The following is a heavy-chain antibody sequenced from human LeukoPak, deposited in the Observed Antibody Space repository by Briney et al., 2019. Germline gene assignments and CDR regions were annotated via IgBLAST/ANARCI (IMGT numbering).Heavy chain of an antibody. CDR3: ARAGVTMVRGVDY. V-gene: IGHV4-31*03. D-gene: IGHD3-10*01. CDR2: IYYSGST. Sequence: PSETLSLTCTVSGGSISSGGYYWSWIRQRPGKGLEWIGYIYYSGSTYYNPSLKSRVTISVDTSKNQFSLKLSSVTAADTAVYYCARAGVTMVRGVDYWGQGTLVTVSS. J-gene: IGHJ4*02. CDR1: GGSISSGGYY.